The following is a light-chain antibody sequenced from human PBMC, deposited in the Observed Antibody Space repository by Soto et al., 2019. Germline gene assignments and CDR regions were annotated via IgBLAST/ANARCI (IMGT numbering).Light chain of an antibody. CDR2: GNS. J-gene: IGLJ2*01. V-gene: IGLV1-40*01. Sequence: QLVLTQPPSVSGAPGQRVTISCTGSSSNIGAGYDVHWYQQLPGTAPKLLIYGNSNRPSGVPDRFSGSKSGTSASLAITGFQAEDEADYYCQSYDSSLSGVVFGGGTKVTVL. CDR3: QSYDSSLSGVV. CDR1: SSNIGAGYD.